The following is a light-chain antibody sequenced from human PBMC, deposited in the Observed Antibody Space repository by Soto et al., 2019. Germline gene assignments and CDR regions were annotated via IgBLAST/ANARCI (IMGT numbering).Light chain of an antibody. Sequence: QSALTQPRSVSGSPGQSVTISCTGTSSDVGGYNFVSWYQQHPGKAPKFMIYDVSQRPSGVPDRFSGSKSGNTASLTISGLQAEHEADYYCCSHAGTYTAVLFGGGTKLTVL. V-gene: IGLV2-11*01. CDR3: CSHAGTYTAVL. CDR1: SSDVGGYNF. J-gene: IGLJ2*01. CDR2: DVS.